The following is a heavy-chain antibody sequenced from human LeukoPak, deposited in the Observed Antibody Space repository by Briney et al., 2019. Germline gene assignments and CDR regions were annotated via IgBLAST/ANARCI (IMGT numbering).Heavy chain of an antibody. D-gene: IGHD2-2*01. V-gene: IGHV3-30-3*01. CDR1: GFTFSSYA. CDR3: ARGQPHQYCSSTSCSKNGFDI. CDR2: ISYDGSNK. Sequence: GGSLRLSCAASGFTFSSYAMHWVRQAPGKGLEWVAVISYDGSNKYYADSVKGRFTISRDNSKNTLYLQMNSLRAEDTAVYYCARGQPHQYCSSTSCSKNGFDIWGQGTMVTVSS. J-gene: IGHJ3*02.